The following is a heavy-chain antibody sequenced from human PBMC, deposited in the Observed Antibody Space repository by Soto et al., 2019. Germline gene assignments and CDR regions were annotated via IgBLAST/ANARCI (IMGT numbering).Heavy chain of an antibody. J-gene: IGHJ4*01. CDR1: GGTFSSYT. CDR3: ARARDPGDYSDY. D-gene: IGHD4-17*01. V-gene: IGHV1-69*02. CDR2: IIPILGLA. Sequence: QVQLVQSGAEVKKPGSSVKVSCKASGGTFSSYTISWLRQAPGQGLEWMGRIIPILGLANYAQKFQGRVTITAYKSTSTAYMELRSRRSEESAVYYCARARDPGDYSDYWGHGTLVTVAS.